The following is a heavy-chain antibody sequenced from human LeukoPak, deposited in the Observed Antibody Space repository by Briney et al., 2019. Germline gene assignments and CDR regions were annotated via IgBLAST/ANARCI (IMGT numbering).Heavy chain of an antibody. D-gene: IGHD3-9*01. Sequence: GGSLRLSCAASGFTVSSNYMSWVRQAPGKGLEWDSVIYSGGSTYYADSVKGRFTISRDNSKNTLYLQMNSLRAEDTAVYYCATTSIYDILTGYVDAFDIWGQGTMVTVSS. CDR3: ATTSIYDILTGYVDAFDI. CDR2: IYSGGST. CDR1: GFTVSSNY. J-gene: IGHJ3*02. V-gene: IGHV3-66*01.